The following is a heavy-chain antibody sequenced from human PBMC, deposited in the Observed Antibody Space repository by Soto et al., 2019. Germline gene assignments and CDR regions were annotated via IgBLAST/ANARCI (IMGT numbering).Heavy chain of an antibody. Sequence: QVHLVQSGAEVREPGASVKISCKASGFTFTTHPIHWVRQAPDQRLEWMGWINPGNGYSYYSQKFQGRVTFTRDTSANTAYMELNSLRAEDTALYYCASRPGLDTGPFDYWGQGTLVTVSS. CDR1: GFTFTTHP. CDR3: ASRPGLDTGPFDY. CDR2: INPGNGYS. D-gene: IGHD1-1*01. V-gene: IGHV1-3*01. J-gene: IGHJ4*02.